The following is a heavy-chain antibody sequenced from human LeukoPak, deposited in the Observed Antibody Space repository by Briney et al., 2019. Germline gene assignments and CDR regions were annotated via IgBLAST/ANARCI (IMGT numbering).Heavy chain of an antibody. CDR2: ISGSGGST. Sequence: PGGSLRLSCAASGFTFSSYAMSWVRQAPGKGLEWVSAISGSGGSTYYADSVKGRFTISRDNSKNTLYLQLNSLRAEDTAIYFCASLQWTNWFDPWGQGTLVTVSS. J-gene: IGHJ5*02. V-gene: IGHV3-23*01. D-gene: IGHD3/OR15-3a*01. CDR3: ASLQWTNWFDP. CDR1: GFTFSSYA.